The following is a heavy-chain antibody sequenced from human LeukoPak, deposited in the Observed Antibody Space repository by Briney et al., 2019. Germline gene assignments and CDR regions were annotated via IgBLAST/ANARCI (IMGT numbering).Heavy chain of an antibody. V-gene: IGHV3-30*02. D-gene: IGHD3-9*01. CDR2: IRYDGSNK. CDR1: GFTFSSYG. CDR3: AKGMRRYDFLTGSED. Sequence: GGSLRLSCAVSGFTFSSYGMQWVRQAPGKGLEWVVFIRYDGSNKYYADSVKGRFTISRDNSKNTLYLQMNSLRAEDTAVYYCAKGMRRYDFLTGSEDWGQGTLVTVSS. J-gene: IGHJ4*02.